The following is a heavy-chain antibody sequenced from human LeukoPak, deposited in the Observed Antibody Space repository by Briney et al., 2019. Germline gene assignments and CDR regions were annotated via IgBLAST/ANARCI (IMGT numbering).Heavy chain of an antibody. J-gene: IGHJ4*02. CDR1: GFAFNSYG. D-gene: IGHD3-22*01. V-gene: IGHV3-74*01. CDR2: INSDESTT. Sequence: GGSLRLSCAASGFAFNSYGMHWVRQAPGKGLVWVSRINSDESTTNYAESVKGRFTISRDNAKNTLYLQMNSLRVEDTAVYYCARAGYYRFDYWGQGTLVTVSS. CDR3: ARAGYYRFDY.